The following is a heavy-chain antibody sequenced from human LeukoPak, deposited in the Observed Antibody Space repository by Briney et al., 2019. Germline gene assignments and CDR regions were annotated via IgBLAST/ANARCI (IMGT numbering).Heavy chain of an antibody. V-gene: IGHV5-51*01. J-gene: IGHJ5*02. D-gene: IGHD2-15*01. Sequence: GESLKISCKGSGYSINNYWIGWVRQMPGKGLEWMGIIYPADSDIRYSPSFQGQVTISADKSVSTAYLQWSSLKASDTAMYYCARQEYCSGGSCYTWFDPWGQGTLVTVSS. CDR2: IYPADSDI. CDR3: ARQEYCSGGSCYTWFDP. CDR1: GYSINNYW.